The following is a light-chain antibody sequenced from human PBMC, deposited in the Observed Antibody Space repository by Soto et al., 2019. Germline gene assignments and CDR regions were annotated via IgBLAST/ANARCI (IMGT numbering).Light chain of an antibody. CDR1: QSISDT. J-gene: IGKJ3*01. CDR3: QQRHNWPRD. V-gene: IGKV3-15*01. CDR2: CAS. Sequence: EIVMTQSPATLSVSPGGRATLSCRASQSISDTLAWYQQKPGQAPRLLIHCASTRATGFPARFSESGPSTDFTLTISRLEPEDLVVYYFQQRHNWPRDLGPWTTVDTK.